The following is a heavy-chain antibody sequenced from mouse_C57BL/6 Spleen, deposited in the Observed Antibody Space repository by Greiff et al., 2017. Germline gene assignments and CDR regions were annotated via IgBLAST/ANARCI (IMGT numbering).Heavy chain of an antibody. Sequence: VQLQQPGTELVKPGASVKLSCKASGYTFTSYWMHWVKQRPGQGLEWIGNINPSDGGTNYNEKFKSKATLTADKSSSTASMQLSSLTSEASAVSDCARYCSSRYYCDYWGQGTTLTVS. V-gene: IGHV1-53*01. D-gene: IGHD1-1*01. CDR1: GYTFTSYW. J-gene: IGHJ2*01. CDR3: ARYCSSRYYCDY. CDR2: INPSDGGT.